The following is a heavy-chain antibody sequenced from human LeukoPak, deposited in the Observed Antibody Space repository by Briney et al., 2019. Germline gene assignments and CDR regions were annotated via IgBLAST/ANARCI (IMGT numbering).Heavy chain of an antibody. D-gene: IGHD3-22*01. CDR1: GGSISSGGYS. Sequence: SETLSLTCAVSGGSISSGGYSWSWIRQPPGKGLEWIGYIYHSGSTYYNPSLKSRVTIPVDRSKNQFSLKLSSVTAADTAVYYCARRITMIVGASGAFDIWGQGTMVTVSS. CDR2: IYHSGST. CDR3: ARRITMIVGASGAFDI. V-gene: IGHV4-30-2*01. J-gene: IGHJ3*02.